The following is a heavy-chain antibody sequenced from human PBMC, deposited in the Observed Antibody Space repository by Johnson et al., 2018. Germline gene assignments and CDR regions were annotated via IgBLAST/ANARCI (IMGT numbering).Heavy chain of an antibody. CDR1: GFPFSFYW. V-gene: IGHV3-7*01. J-gene: IGHJ3*02. CDR2: IKLDGSEM. Sequence: VQLVEPGGCLVQPGGSLRLSCAASGFPFSFYWIRWVRQAPGKGLEWVANIKLDGSEMFYVASVKGGFTISRDNAKDSLYLQMTSLRPEDTAVYYCACERDAFDIWGQGTMVTVSS. CDR3: ACERDAFDI.